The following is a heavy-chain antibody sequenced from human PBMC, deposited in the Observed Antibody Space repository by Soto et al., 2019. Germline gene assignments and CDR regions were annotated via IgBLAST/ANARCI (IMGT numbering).Heavy chain of an antibody. CDR1: GGSISSGGYS. CDR3: ARGGYYDSSEFDY. D-gene: IGHD3-22*01. Sequence: PSETLSLTCAVSGGSISSGGYSWSWIRQPPGKGLEWIGYIYHSGSTYYNPSLKSRVTISVDRSKNQFSLKLSSVTAADTVVYYCARGGYYDSSEFDYWGQGTLVTVSS. V-gene: IGHV4-30-2*01. CDR2: IYHSGST. J-gene: IGHJ4*02.